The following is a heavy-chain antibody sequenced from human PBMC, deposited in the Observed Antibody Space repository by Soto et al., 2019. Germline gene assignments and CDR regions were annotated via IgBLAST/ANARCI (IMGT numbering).Heavy chain of an antibody. CDR2: IWYDGSNK. CDR1: GFTFSSYG. Sequence: QVQLVESGGGVVQPGRSLRLSCAASGFTFSSYGMHWVRQAPGKGLEWVAVIWYDGSNKYYADSVKGRFTISRDNSKNTLYLQMNSLRAEDTAVYYCAREIAVAATEGGGHYYYYGMDVWDQGTTVTVSS. V-gene: IGHV3-33*01. D-gene: IGHD6-19*01. J-gene: IGHJ6*02. CDR3: AREIAVAATEGGGHYYYYGMDV.